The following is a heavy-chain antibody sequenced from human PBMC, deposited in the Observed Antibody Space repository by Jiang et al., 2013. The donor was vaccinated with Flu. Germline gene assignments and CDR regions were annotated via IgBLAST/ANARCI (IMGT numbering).Heavy chain of an antibody. Sequence: KPTQTLTLTCTFSGFSLSTSGMCVSWIRQPPGKALEWLARIDWDDDKYYSTSLKTRLTISKDTSKNXVVLTMTNMDPVDTATYYCARISRVGDTYYYYGMDVWGKGTTVTVSS. J-gene: IGHJ6*04. CDR2: IDWDDDK. D-gene: IGHD3-16*01. CDR3: ARISRVGDTYYYYGMDV. CDR1: GFSLSTSGMC. V-gene: IGHV2-70*11.